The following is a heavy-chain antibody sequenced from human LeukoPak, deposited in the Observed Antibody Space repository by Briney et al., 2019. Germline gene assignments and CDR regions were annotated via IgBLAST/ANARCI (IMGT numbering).Heavy chain of an antibody. CDR2: INAGNGNT. V-gene: IGHV1-3*01. D-gene: IGHD4-17*01. CDR1: GYTFTSYA. CDR3: AREDYGDYPYYYYYGMDV. Sequence: ASVKVSCKASGYTFTSYAMHWVRQAPGQWLEWMGWINAGNGNTKYSQKFQGRVTITRDTSASTAYMELSSLRSEDTAVYYCAREDYGDYPYYYYYGMDVWGQGTTVTVSS. J-gene: IGHJ6*02.